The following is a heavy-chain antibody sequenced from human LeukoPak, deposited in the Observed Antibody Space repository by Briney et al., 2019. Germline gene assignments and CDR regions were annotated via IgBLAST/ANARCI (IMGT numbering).Heavy chain of an antibody. CDR1: GFTFSTYD. V-gene: IGHV3-13*04. CDR2: IGTAGDT. D-gene: IGHD6-19*01. Sequence: GGSLRLSCEASGFTFSTYDIHWVRQATGKGLEWVSTIGTAGDTYYADSVRGRFTISRENAKTSSYLQMNSLRAGDTAVYYCARVLAVAGRNWYFDLWGRGSPFTVSS. CDR3: ARVLAVAGRNWYFDL. J-gene: IGHJ2*01.